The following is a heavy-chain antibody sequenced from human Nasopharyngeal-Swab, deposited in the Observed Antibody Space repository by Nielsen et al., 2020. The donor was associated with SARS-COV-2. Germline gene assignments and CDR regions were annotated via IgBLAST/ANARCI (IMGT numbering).Heavy chain of an antibody. CDR1: GFTFSSYA. V-gene: IGHV3-23*01. J-gene: IGHJ3*02. Sequence: GESLKISCAASGFTFSSYAMNWVRQAPGKGLEWVSGISGTGDNTYYADSVKGRFTISRDNSQNTLFLQMNSLRAEDTAVYYCAKSDDAVDIWGQGTMVTVSS. CDR3: AKSDDAVDI. CDR2: ISGTGDNT.